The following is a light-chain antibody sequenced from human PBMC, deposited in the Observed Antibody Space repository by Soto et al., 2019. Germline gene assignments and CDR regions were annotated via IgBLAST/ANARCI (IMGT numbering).Light chain of an antibody. CDR3: QKYNSAPALT. V-gene: IGKV1-27*01. Sequence: DIQMTQSPSSLSASVGDRVTITCRASQGISNFLAWYQQKPGKVPRLLIYAASTLQSGVPSRFSGSRSGTDFTLTISSLQPEDVATYYCQKYNSAPALTFGGGTKVEI. CDR1: QGISNF. J-gene: IGKJ4*01. CDR2: AAS.